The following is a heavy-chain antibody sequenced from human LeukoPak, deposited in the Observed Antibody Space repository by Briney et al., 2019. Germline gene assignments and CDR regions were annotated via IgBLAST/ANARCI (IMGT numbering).Heavy chain of an antibody. CDR1: GYSFTSYW. Sequence: GASLQISCKGSGYSFTSYWIGWVRQMPGKGLEWMGIIYPGDSDTRYSPSFQGQVTISADKSINTAYLQWSSLKASDTALYYCARHVVMATGRYLDYWGQGTLVTVSS. V-gene: IGHV5-51*01. CDR2: IYPGDSDT. D-gene: IGHD3-16*01. J-gene: IGHJ4*02. CDR3: ARHVVMATGRYLDY.